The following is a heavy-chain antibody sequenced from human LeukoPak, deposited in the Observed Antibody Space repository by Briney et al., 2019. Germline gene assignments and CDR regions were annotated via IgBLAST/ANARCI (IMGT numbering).Heavy chain of an antibody. J-gene: IGHJ4*02. Sequence: PGGSLRLSCAASGFTFSGYSMNWVRQAPGKGLEWISYISSSSSTIYYADSVKGRFTISRDNSKNTLYLQMNSLRAEDTAVYYCAKGGYFDWLQRWGQGTLVTVSS. CDR2: ISSSSSTI. CDR3: AKGGYFDWLQR. V-gene: IGHV3-48*01. D-gene: IGHD3-9*01. CDR1: GFTFSGYS.